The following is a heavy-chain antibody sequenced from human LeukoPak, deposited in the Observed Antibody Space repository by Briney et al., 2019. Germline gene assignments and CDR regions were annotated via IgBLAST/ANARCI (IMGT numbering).Heavy chain of an antibody. Sequence: PSETLSLTCTVSGGSISSYYWSWIRQPPGKGLEWIGYIYYSGSTSYNPSLKSRVTISVDTSKNQFSLKLSSVTAADTAVYYCAKAPVVYDQGAFDIWGQGTMVTVSS. CDR1: GGSISSYY. V-gene: IGHV4-59*01. D-gene: IGHD1-26*01. J-gene: IGHJ3*02. CDR3: AKAPVVYDQGAFDI. CDR2: IYYSGST.